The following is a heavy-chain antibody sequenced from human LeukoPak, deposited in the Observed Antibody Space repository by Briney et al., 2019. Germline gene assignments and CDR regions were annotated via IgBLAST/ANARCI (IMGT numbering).Heavy chain of an antibody. V-gene: IGHV4-61*01. CDR1: GGSISTSNYY. CDR2: IYYSGST. D-gene: IGHD2-2*01. J-gene: IGHJ5*02. Sequence: SETLSLTCTVSGGSISTSNYYWGWIRQTPGKGLEWIGYIYYSGSTNYNPSLKSRVTISIDTSKNQFSLKLSSVTAADTAVYYCAREEGYCSSTSCYANWFDPWGQGTLVTVSS. CDR3: AREEGYCSSTSCYANWFDP.